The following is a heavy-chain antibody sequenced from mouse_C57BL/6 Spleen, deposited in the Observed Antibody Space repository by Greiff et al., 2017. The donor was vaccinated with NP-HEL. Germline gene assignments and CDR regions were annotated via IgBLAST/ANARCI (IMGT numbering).Heavy chain of an antibody. CDR1: GYTFTSYG. D-gene: IGHD2-3*01. V-gene: IGHV1-81*01. CDR2: IYPRSGNT. J-gene: IGHJ4*01. Sequence: VQLQQSGAELARPGASVKLSCKASGYTFTSYGISWVKQRPGQGLEWIGEIYPRSGNTYYNEKFKGKATLTADKSSSTAYMELRSLTSEDSAVYFCARDMNKDYYAMDYWGQGTSVTVSS. CDR3: ARDMNKDYYAMDY.